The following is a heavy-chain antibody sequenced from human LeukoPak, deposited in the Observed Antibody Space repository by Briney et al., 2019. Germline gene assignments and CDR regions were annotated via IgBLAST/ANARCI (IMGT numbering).Heavy chain of an antibody. CDR3: ANLGSIQVAGSLGY. D-gene: IGHD6-19*01. V-gene: IGHV3-23*01. Sequence: GGSLRLSCAVSGFSFRSYAMSWVRQAPGKGLLWVSGISGSGDSTHYADSVKGRFTISRDNSKNTLYLQMNSLRAEDTAVYYCANLGSIQVAGSLGYWGQGTLVTVPS. J-gene: IGHJ4*02. CDR2: ISGSGDST. CDR1: GFSFRSYA.